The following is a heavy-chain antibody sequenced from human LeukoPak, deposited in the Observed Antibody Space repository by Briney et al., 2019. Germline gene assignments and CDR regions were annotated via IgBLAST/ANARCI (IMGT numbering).Heavy chain of an antibody. CDR2: ISAYNGNT. D-gene: IGHD1-14*01. J-gene: IGHJ4*02. V-gene: IGHV1-18*01. CDR1: GYTFTSYG. CDR3: ARGGNRNSRSPLIIDY. Sequence: ASVKVSCKASGYTFTSYGISWVRQAPGQGLEWMGWISAYNGNTNYAQKLQGRVTMTTDTSTSTAYMELRSLRSDDTAVYYCARGGNRNSRSPLIIDYWGQGTLVTVSS.